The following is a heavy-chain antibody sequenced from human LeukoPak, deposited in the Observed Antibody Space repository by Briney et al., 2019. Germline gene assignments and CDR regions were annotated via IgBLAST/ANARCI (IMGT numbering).Heavy chain of an antibody. J-gene: IGHJ4*02. Sequence: ATVKVSCKASGYTFASYDISWVRQAPGQGLECMGWISAYNGNTNYAQKFQGRVTMTTDTSTSTAYMELRSLRSDDTAVYYCARVPGYSSGWYPIDYWGQGTLVTVSS. D-gene: IGHD6-19*01. V-gene: IGHV1-18*01. CDR1: GYTFASYD. CDR2: ISAYNGNT. CDR3: ARVPGYSSGWYPIDY.